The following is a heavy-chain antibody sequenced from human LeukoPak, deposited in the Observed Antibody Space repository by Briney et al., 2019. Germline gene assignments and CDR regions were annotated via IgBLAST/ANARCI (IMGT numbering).Heavy chain of an antibody. D-gene: IGHD3-22*01. V-gene: IGHV3-30*18. CDR1: GFTFSMYD. CDR2: MSYHERNK. J-gene: IGHJ4*02. CDR3: AKVIGTYDSSGFYYGFDV. Sequence: GGSLRLSCAASGFTFSMYDMHWVRQAPGKGLEWVAVMSYHERNKYYADSVRGRFTVSRDNSNSTLYVQMNNLRAEDTAVYYCAKVIGTYDSSGFYYGFDVWGRGTLVTVSS.